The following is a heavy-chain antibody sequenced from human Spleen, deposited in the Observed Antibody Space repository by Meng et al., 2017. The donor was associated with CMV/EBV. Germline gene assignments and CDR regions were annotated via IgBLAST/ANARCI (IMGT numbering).Heavy chain of an antibody. D-gene: IGHD3-10*01. CDR2: ISYDGSNK. Sequence: WSASGFTFISFAMHWVRQAPGKGLEWVAVISYDGSNKYYADSVKGRFTISRDNSKNTLYLQMNSLRAEDTAVYYCARLGGMEAFDIWGQGTMVTVSS. CDR1: GFTFISFA. J-gene: IGHJ3*02. V-gene: IGHV3-30*04. CDR3: ARLGGMEAFDI.